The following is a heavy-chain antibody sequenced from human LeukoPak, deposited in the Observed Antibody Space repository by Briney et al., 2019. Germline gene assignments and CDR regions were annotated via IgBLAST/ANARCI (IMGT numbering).Heavy chain of an antibody. Sequence: PGGSLRLSCAASGFTVSSNYMSWVRQAPGKGLEWVSVIYSGGSTYYADSVKGRFTISRDNSKNTLYLQMNSLRAEDTAVYYCAREMRGADDAFDIWGQGTMVTVSS. CDR3: AREMRGADDAFDI. CDR2: IYSGGST. CDR1: GFTVSSNY. J-gene: IGHJ3*02. V-gene: IGHV3-53*01. D-gene: IGHD1-26*01.